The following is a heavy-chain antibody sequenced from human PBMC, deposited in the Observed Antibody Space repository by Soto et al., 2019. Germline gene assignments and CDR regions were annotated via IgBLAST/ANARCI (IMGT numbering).Heavy chain of an antibody. V-gene: IGHV1-69*01. CDR2: IIPIFGTA. CDR3: ARDQRSQAHPYYYFGLDV. J-gene: IGHJ6*02. D-gene: IGHD3-10*01. CDR1: GGTFSSYA. Sequence: QVQLVQSGAEVKKPGSSVKVSCKASGGTFSSYAISWVRQAPGQGLEWMGGIIPIFGTANYAQKFQGRVTITADESTSTAYMELISLRSEDTAVYYCARDQRSQAHPYYYFGLDVWGLGTAVTVSS.